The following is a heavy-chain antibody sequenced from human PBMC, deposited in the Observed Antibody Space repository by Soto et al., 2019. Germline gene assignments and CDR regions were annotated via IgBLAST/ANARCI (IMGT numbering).Heavy chain of an antibody. Sequence: GGSLRLSCAASGFTFSSYWMHWVRQAPGKGLVWVSRINSDGSSTSYADSVKGRFTISRDNAKNTLYLQMNSLRAEDTAVYYCAKDNQVVVTATYYYYYGMDVWGQGTTVTVSS. J-gene: IGHJ6*02. CDR3: AKDNQVVVTATYYYYYGMDV. D-gene: IGHD2-21*02. CDR1: GFTFSSYW. CDR2: INSDGSST. V-gene: IGHV3-74*01.